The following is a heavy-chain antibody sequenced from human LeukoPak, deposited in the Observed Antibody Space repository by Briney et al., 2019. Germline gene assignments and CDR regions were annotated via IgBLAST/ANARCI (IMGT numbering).Heavy chain of an antibody. J-gene: IGHJ4*02. V-gene: IGHV3-23*01. Sequence: GGSLRLSCAASGFTFSNAWMSWVRQAPGKGLEWVSGITYSSGYTYYVDSVKGRFTISRDNSRNTLYLQMNSLRAEDTAVYYCAKDPSDLGGSGSNNYFDCWGQGTLVTVSS. CDR2: ITYSSGYT. CDR3: AKDPSDLGGSGSNNYFDC. CDR1: GFTFSNAW. D-gene: IGHD3-10*01.